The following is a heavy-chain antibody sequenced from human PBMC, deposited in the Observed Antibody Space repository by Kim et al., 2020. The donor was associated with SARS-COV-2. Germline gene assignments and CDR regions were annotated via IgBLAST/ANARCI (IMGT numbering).Heavy chain of an antibody. D-gene: IGHD1-26*01. V-gene: IGHV1-46*01. J-gene: IGHJ4*02. CDR3: ARSHPSGRPFDY. Sequence: SYAQKFQGRVTMTRDTSTSTVYMELSSLRSEDTAVYYCARSHPSGRPFDYWGQGTLVTVSS.